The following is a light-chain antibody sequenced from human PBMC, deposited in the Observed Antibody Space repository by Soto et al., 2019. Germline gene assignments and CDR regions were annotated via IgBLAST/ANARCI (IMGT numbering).Light chain of an antibody. J-gene: IGKJ2*01. CDR1: QSVLYSSNNKDY. CDR3: QQYYITPYT. CDR2: WAS. V-gene: IGKV4-1*01. Sequence: DIVMTQSPDSLAVSLGERVTINCRSNQSVLYSSNNKDYLAWYQQKPGQPPKLLIYWASTRELGVPDRFSGSGSGTDFTLTISSLQAEDVAVYYCQQYYITPYTFGQGTKLEMK.